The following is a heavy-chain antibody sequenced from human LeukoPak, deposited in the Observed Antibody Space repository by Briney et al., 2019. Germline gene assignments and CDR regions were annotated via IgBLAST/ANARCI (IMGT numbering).Heavy chain of an antibody. V-gene: IGHV3-30*04. Sequence: GGSLRLSCAASGCTFSSYAMHWVRQAPGKGLEWVAVISYDGSNKYYADSVKGRFTISRDNSKSTLYLQMNSLRAEDTAVYYCARALGRTFSGPFDYWGQGTLVTVSS. J-gene: IGHJ4*02. CDR3: ARALGRTFSGPFDY. D-gene: IGHD6-25*01. CDR2: ISYDGSNK. CDR1: GCTFSSYA.